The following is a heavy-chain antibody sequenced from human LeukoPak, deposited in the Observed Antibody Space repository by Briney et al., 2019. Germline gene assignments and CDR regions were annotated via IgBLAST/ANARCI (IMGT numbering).Heavy chain of an antibody. CDR3: ARGRYDILTGYYKDAYFDY. CDR2: IIPIFGTA. CDR1: GGTFSSYA. V-gene: IGHV1-69*05. D-gene: IGHD3-9*01. J-gene: IGHJ4*02. Sequence: SVKVSCKASGGTFSSYAISWVRQAPGQGLEWMGRIIPIFGTANYAQKFQGRVTITTDESTSTAYMELSSLRSEDTAVYYCARGRYDILTGYYKDAYFDYWGQGTLVTVSS.